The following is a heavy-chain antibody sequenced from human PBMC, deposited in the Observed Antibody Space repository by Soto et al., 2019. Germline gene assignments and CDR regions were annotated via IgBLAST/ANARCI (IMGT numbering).Heavy chain of an antibody. V-gene: IGHV4-59*12. Sequence: SETLSLTCTVSGDSFTSYFWSWLRQPPGKGLEWIGYVYHTGSTEYNPSLESRVVISIDTSKNQFSLKLSSVTAADTAVYYCARRWGEGRVDYWGQGTLVTVSS. CDR3: ARRWGEGRVDY. CDR2: VYHTGST. D-gene: IGHD3-10*01. J-gene: IGHJ4*02. CDR1: GDSFTSYF.